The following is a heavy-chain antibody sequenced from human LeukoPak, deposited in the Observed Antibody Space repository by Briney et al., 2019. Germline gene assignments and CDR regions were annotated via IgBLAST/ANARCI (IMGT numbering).Heavy chain of an antibody. Sequence: KTSETLSLTCTVSGGSISSCYWIWIRPPPGKGLEGSGYLAYSRGTNYSTSLKSRVTISVDPSKNQYSLKLSSVTAADTAMYYCARVQVPTVISGVVTNVDHVNRGSFDSWGQGSLVSVSS. CDR2: LAYSRGT. J-gene: IGHJ4*02. V-gene: IGHV4-59*01. CDR1: GGSISSCY. CDR3: ARVQVPTVISGVVTNVDHVNRGSFDS. D-gene: IGHD3-3*01.